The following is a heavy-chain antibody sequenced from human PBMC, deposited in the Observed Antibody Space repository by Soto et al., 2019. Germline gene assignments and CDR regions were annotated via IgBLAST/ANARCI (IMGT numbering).Heavy chain of an antibody. J-gene: IGHJ4*02. D-gene: IGHD5-12*01. V-gene: IGHV4-4*07. CDR2: IYPSGST. Sequence: ETLSLTCTVSGGSISGHYRSWIRQSAGKGLEWIGRIYPSGSTDYNPSLNSRVTMSLDMSKNQFSLDLTSVTAADTAVYFCAREWSYRGNDFWGRATFVTVSX. CDR1: GGSISGHY. CDR3: AREWSYRGNDF.